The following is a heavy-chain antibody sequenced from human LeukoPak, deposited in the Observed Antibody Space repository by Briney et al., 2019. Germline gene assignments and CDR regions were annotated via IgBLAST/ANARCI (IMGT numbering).Heavy chain of an antibody. CDR1: GYTFTGYY. Sequence: ASVKVSCKASGYTFTGYYMHWVRQAPGQGLKWMGWINPNSGGTNYAQKFQGRVTMTRDTSISTAYMELSRLRSDDTAVYYCARGHSSSWYGIPHWGQGTLVTVSS. V-gene: IGHV1-2*02. CDR2: INPNSGGT. CDR3: ARGHSSSWYGIPH. J-gene: IGHJ1*01. D-gene: IGHD6-13*01.